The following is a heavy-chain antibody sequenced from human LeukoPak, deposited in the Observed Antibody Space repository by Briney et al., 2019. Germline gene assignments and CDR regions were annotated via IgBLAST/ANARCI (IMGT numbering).Heavy chain of an antibody. V-gene: IGHV4-39*07. Sequence: PSETLSLTCTVSGDSIGSSSYFWGWIRQPPGKGLEWIGTFYYNGNTYYTPSLKSRVTMSIDTSKNQFSLKLSSVTAADTAVYYCARIRPVAGTDYWGRGTLVTVSS. J-gene: IGHJ4*02. CDR2: FYYNGNT. CDR3: ARIRPVAGTDY. CDR1: GDSIGSSSYF. D-gene: IGHD6-19*01.